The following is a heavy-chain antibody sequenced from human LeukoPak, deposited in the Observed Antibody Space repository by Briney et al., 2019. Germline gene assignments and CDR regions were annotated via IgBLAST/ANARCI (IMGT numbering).Heavy chain of an antibody. J-gene: IGHJ4*02. D-gene: IGHD3-9*01. CDR2: ISYDGSSK. Sequence: PGGSLRLSCAASGFTFSSYAMHWVRQAPGKGLEWVAVISYDGSSKYYADSVKGRFTISRDNSKNTLYLQMNSLRAEDTAVYYCARYYDILTGYYPGHFDYWGQGTLVTVSS. CDR3: ARYYDILTGYYPGHFDY. V-gene: IGHV3-30-3*01. CDR1: GFTFSSYA.